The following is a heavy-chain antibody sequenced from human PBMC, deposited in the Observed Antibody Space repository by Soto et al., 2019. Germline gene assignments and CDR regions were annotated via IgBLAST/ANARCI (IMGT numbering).Heavy chain of an antibody. CDR1: GGSFSGYY. J-gene: IGHJ6*03. CDR3: ARNTAAAGLVVYMDV. D-gene: IGHD6-13*01. V-gene: IGHV4-34*01. Sequence: SETLSLTCAVYGGSFSGYYWSWIRQPPGKGLEWIGEINHSGSTNYNPSLKSRVTISVDTSKNQFSLKLSSVTAADTAVYYCARNTAAAGLVVYMDVWGKGTTVTVSS. CDR2: INHSGST.